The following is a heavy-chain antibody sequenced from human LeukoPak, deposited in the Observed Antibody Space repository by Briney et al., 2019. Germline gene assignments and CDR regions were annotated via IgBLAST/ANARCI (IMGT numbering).Heavy chain of an antibody. V-gene: IGHV3-7*01. CDR2: IKQDGSEK. D-gene: IGHD1-26*01. CDR3: ARTTRIVGAPKGFDY. J-gene: IGHJ4*02. CDR1: GFTFSSYE. Sequence: GGSLRLSCAASGFTFSSYEMNWVRQAPGKGLEWVANIKQDGSEKYYVDSVKGRFTISRDNAKNSLYLQMNSLRAEDTAVYYCARTTRIVGAPKGFDYWGQGTLVTVSS.